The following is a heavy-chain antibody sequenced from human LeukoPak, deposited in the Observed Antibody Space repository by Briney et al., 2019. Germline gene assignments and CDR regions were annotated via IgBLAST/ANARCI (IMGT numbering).Heavy chain of an antibody. CDR3: AREEGLLWLGAPRHGMAV. Sequence: ASVTVSCLGCGYTFTEYLLHEVRQAPGQGLEWMGWINPNSGGTNYAQKFQGRVTMTRDTSISTAYMELSRLRSDDTAGYYCAREEGLLWLGAPRHGMAVWGQATTVTVSS. V-gene: IGHV1-2*02. D-gene: IGHD3-10*01. CDR1: GYTFTEYL. J-gene: IGHJ6*02. CDR2: INPNSGGT.